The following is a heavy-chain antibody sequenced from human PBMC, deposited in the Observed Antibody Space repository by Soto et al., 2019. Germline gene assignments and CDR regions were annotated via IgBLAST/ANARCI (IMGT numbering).Heavy chain of an antibody. Sequence: QLVESGGGLIQPGESLKLSCAASGLSVSTNFMSWVRQAPGKGLEWLAVIYSGGKTFYADSVKGRFTISKDNSKNTLSMQMNSLRAEDTAVYYCTRDEPGERPYYFYYYGMGVWGQGTKFTVSS. CDR2: IYSGGKT. V-gene: IGHV3-53*01. CDR1: GLSVSTNF. CDR3: TRDEPGERPYYFYYYGMGV. J-gene: IGHJ6*02.